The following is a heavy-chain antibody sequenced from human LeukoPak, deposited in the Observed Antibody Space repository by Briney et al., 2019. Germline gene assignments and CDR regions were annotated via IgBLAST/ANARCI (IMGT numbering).Heavy chain of an antibody. Sequence: GGSLRLSCAAAGFTFSNAWMNWVRPTPGEGREWVGRIKSKSDGGTRDYAAPVKGRFTISRDDSKNMLYLQMNSLTTEDTAVYYCTTYYYDSSGHPYFDYWGQGTLVTVSS. D-gene: IGHD3-22*01. V-gene: IGHV3-15*07. CDR3: TTYYYDSSGHPYFDY. J-gene: IGHJ4*02. CDR1: GFTFSNAW. CDR2: IKSKSDGGTR.